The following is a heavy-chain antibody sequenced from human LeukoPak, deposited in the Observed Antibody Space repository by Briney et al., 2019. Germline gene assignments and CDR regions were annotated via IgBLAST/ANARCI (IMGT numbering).Heavy chain of an antibody. J-gene: IGHJ5*02. Sequence: SQTLSLTCAISGDIVSSNSVTWNWIRQSLSRGLEWLGRTYYRSTWYNDYAVSVRGRITVNPDTSKNQFSLHLNPVTPEDTAVYYCARRLTQYDCFDPWGQGNLVTVSS. V-gene: IGHV6-1*01. CDR1: GDIVSSNSVT. CDR3: ARRLTQYDCFDP. D-gene: IGHD2-2*01. CDR2: TYYRSTWYN.